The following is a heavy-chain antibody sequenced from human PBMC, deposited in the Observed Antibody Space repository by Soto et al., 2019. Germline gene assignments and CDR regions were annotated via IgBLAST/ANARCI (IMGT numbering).Heavy chain of an antibody. CDR3: VRDAADSGYAFDI. D-gene: IGHD3-10*01. CDR2: IWYDGSNE. V-gene: IGHV3-33*01. CDR1: GFTFSRDA. J-gene: IGHJ3*02. Sequence: QLVESGGGVVQPGRSLRLSCAASGFTFSRDAMHWVRQAPGKGLEWVAFIWYDGSNEYYAESVKGRAIISRDNSENTVYLQMNSLRGEDTAVYFCVRDAADSGYAFDIWGQGTMVTVSS.